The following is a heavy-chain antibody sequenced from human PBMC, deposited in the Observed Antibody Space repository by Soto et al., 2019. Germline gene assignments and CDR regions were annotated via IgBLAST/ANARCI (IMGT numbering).Heavy chain of an antibody. Sequence: KQSQTLSLPCTVSGGSISSSSYYWGWIRQPPGKGLEWIGSIYYSGSTYYNPSLKSRVTISVDTSKNQFSLKLSSVTAADTAVYYCARHWGAAAGTDGFDYWGQGTLVTVSS. V-gene: IGHV4-39*01. CDR1: GGSISSSSYY. CDR3: ARHWGAAAGTDGFDY. CDR2: IYYSGST. J-gene: IGHJ4*02. D-gene: IGHD6-13*01.